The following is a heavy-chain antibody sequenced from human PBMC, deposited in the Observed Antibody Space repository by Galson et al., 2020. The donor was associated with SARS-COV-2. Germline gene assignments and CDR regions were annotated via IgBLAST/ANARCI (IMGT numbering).Heavy chain of an antibody. V-gene: IGHV3-13*05. Sequence: VGSLRLSCAASGFTFSSYDMHWVRQATGKGLEWVSAIGTAGDPYYPGSVKGRFTISRENAKNSLYLQMNSLRAGDTAVYYCARGRRGGVIGNFDYWGQGTLVTVSS. CDR3: ARGRRGGVIGNFDY. J-gene: IGHJ4*02. D-gene: IGHD3-16*02. CDR2: IGTAGDP. CDR1: GFTFSSYD.